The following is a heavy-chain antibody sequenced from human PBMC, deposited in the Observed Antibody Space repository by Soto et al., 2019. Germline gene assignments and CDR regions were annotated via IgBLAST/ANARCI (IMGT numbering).Heavy chain of an antibody. CDR2: ITTCNGNT. Sequence: QVQLVQSGGEVKKPGASVNVSCKTSGYTFTNYGISWVRQAPGQGLEFMGWITTCNGNTNYAQKFQDRVTMTRDTSTSTAYMELRSLRSDDTAMYYCATFLQLRPLGYWGQGTLVTVSS. V-gene: IGHV1-18*01. D-gene: IGHD1-1*01. CDR1: GYTFTNYG. CDR3: ATFLQLRPLGY. J-gene: IGHJ4*02.